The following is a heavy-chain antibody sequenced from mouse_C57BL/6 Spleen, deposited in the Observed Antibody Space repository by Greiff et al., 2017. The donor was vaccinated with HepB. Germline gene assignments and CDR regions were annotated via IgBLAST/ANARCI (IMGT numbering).Heavy chain of an antibody. D-gene: IGHD1-1*01. Sequence: EVQLVESVAELVRPGASVKLSCTASGFNIKNTYMHWVKQRPEQGLEWIGRIDPANGNTKYAPKFQGKATITADTSSNTAYLQLSSLTSEDTAIYYCAITTVVADHFDYWGQGTTLTVSS. V-gene: IGHV14-3*01. CDR2: IDPANGNT. CDR3: AITTVVADHFDY. CDR1: GFNIKNTY. J-gene: IGHJ2*01.